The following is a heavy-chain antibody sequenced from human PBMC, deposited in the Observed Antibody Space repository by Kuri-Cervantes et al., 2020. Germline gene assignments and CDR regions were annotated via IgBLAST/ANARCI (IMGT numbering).Heavy chain of an antibody. D-gene: IGHD3-22*01. V-gene: IGHV4-34*01. Sequence: SQTLSLTCAVYGGSFSGYYWSWIRQPPGKGLEWIGEINHSGSTYYNPSLKSRVTISVDTSKNQFSLNLNSVTAADTAVYYCARLDGSAYLYFFDYWGQGTLVTVSS. CDR1: GGSFSGYY. CDR2: INHSGST. CDR3: ARLDGSAYLYFFDY. J-gene: IGHJ4*02.